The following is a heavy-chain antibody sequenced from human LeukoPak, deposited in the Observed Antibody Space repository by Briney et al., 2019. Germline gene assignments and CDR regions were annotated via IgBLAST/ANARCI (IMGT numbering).Heavy chain of an antibody. CDR1: GGSIYSGDSY. CDR2: IYYSGGA. V-gene: IGHV4-30-4*01. CDR3: ARAPCRGDCYLDY. D-gene: IGHD2-21*01. J-gene: IGHJ4*02. Sequence: PSETLSLTCTVSGGSIYSGDSYWSWIRQPPGKGLEWIGHIYYSGGASYNPSLKSRVSISIDTSKNQFSLALSSVTAADTALYYCARAPCRGDCYLDYWGQGYLVTVLS.